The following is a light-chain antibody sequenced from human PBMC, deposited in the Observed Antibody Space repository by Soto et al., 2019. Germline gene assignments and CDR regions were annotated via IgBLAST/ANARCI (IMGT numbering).Light chain of an antibody. CDR2: EVS. CDR1: SSDIGAYKF. J-gene: IGLJ2*01. V-gene: IGLV2-8*01. CDR3: SLYAGSNNVV. Sequence: QSALTQPPSASGSPGQSVAISCTGTSSDIGAYKFVSWYQQHPGKAPKLIIYEVSIRPSGVPDRFSGSKSGKMASLTVSGLLAEDEADYYCSLYAGSNNVVFGGGTKVTVL.